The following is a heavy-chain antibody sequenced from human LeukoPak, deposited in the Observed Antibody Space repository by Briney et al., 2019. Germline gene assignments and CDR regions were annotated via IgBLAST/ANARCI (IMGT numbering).Heavy chain of an antibody. CDR2: IIPIFGTA. CDR1: GGTFSSYA. V-gene: IGHV1-69*13. D-gene: IGHD3-22*01. CDR3: ATTGGPYYDSSGYPKSDFDY. Sequence: SVKLSCKASGGTFSSYAISWVRQAPGQGLEWMGGIIPIFGTANYAQKFQGRVTITADESTSTAYMELSSLRSEDTAVYYCATTGGPYYDSSGYPKSDFDYWGQGTLVTVSS. J-gene: IGHJ4*02.